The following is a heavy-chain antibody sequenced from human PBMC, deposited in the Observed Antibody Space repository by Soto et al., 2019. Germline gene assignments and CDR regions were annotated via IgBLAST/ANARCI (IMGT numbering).Heavy chain of an antibody. J-gene: IGHJ4*02. Sequence: GGSLRLSCATSGLTFSNYAMSWVRQAQGGGLEWVSSMSGSSSTTYYADSVRGRFTISRDRSKNTLYIQMSSLRAEDTALYYCAKNQERELPRVIDFWGQGTLVTVSS. CDR2: MSGSSSTT. CDR3: AKNQERELPRVIDF. CDR1: GLTFSNYA. D-gene: IGHD1-7*01. V-gene: IGHV3-23*01.